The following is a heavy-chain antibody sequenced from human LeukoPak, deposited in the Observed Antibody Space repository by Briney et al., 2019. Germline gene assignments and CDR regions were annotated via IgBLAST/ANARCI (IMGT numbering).Heavy chain of an antibody. J-gene: IGHJ4*02. Sequence: SETLSLTCTVSGGSISSSSYYWGWIRQPPGKGLEWIGSIYYSGSTYYNPSLKSRVTISVDTSKNQFSLKLSSVTAADTAVYYCARQEMNDFWSGSRHFDYWGQGTLVTVSS. CDR2: IYYSGST. CDR3: ARQEMNDFWSGSRHFDY. CDR1: GGSISSSSYY. D-gene: IGHD3-3*01. V-gene: IGHV4-39*01.